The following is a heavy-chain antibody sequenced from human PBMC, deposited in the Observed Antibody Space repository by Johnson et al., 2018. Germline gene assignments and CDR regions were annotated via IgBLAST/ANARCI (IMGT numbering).Heavy chain of an antibody. D-gene: IGHD3-10*01. CDR3: TTAMVRGNDAFDI. J-gene: IGHJ3*02. CDR1: GFTFNNAW. Sequence: VQLVESGGGLVKPGGSLRLSCAASGFTFNNAWMNWVRQAPGKGLDWVGRLKSKTEGGTTDTAASEKGRFTISRDDSKNMLDLQRNSLKTEDTAVYYCTTAMVRGNDAFDIWGQGTMVTVSS. CDR2: LKSKTEGGTT. V-gene: IGHV3-15*07.